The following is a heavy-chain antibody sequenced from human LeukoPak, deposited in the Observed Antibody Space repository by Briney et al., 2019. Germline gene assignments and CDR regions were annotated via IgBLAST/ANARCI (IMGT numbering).Heavy chain of an antibody. Sequence: SETLSLTCTVSGGSISSSSYYWGWIRQPPGKGLEWIGSIYYSGSTYYNPSLKSRVTISVDTSKNQFSLKLNSVTAADTAVYYCARPHSSGWGTFDYWGQGTLVTVSS. V-gene: IGHV4-39*01. CDR3: ARPHSSGWGTFDY. CDR2: IYYSGST. J-gene: IGHJ4*02. D-gene: IGHD6-19*01. CDR1: GGSISSSSYY.